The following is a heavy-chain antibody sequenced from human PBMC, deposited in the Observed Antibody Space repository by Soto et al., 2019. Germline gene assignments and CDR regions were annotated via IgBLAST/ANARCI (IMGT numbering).Heavy chain of an antibody. Sequence: GESLKISCAASGFTFISYAMHWVRQAPGKGLEYVSVISSNGGSTYYANSVKGRFTISRDNFKNTLYLQMGSLRAEDMAVYYCARGIFDSYGMDVWGQGTTVTVSS. CDR1: GFTFISYA. CDR3: ARGIFDSYGMDV. D-gene: IGHD2-15*01. V-gene: IGHV3-64*01. J-gene: IGHJ6*02. CDR2: ISSNGGST.